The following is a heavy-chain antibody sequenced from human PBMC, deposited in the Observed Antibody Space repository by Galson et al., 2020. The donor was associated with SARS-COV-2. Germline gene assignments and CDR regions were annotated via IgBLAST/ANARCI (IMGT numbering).Heavy chain of an antibody. D-gene: IGHD6-19*01. CDR2: IYYSGST. J-gene: IGHJ6*02. CDR1: GGSISSYY. Sequence: SETLSLTCTVSGGSISSYYWSWIRQPPGKGLEWIGYIYYSGSTNHNPSLKSRVTISVDTSKNQFSLKLSSVTAADTAVYYCAGADSSGWYCYYGMDVWCHGTTGTVSS. CDR3: AGADSSGWYCYYGMDV. V-gene: IGHV4-59*01.